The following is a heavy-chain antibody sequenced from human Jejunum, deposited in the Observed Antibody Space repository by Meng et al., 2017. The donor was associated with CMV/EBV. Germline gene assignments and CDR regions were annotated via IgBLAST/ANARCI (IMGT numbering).Heavy chain of an antibody. V-gene: IGHV4-34*01. CDR3: ARRVGSGKYYFDY. Sequence: GGSLTGYYCSWIRQPPGKGLEWIGEINYSESTNYNPSLKSRVTISVDMSKNQCSLKLRSATAADTGVYYCARRVGSGKYYFDYWSQGTLVTVSS. CDR2: INYSEST. J-gene: IGHJ4*02. CDR1: GGSLTGYY. D-gene: IGHD3-10*01.